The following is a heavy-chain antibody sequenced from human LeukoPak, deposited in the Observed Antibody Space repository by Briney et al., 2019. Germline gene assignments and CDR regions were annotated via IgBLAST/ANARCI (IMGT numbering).Heavy chain of an antibody. V-gene: IGHV3-48*01. D-gene: IGHD2-2*01. CDR3: ATGMWGYCSATSCPLDF. Sequence: GGSLRLSCAASGFTFSSYSMNWVRQTPGKGLKWISYIRSSSSTIYYADSVKGRFAISRDNAKNSLYLQMDSLRAEDTAVYYCATGMWGYCSATSCPLDFWGQGTLVTVSS. J-gene: IGHJ4*02. CDR1: GFTFSSYS. CDR2: IRSSSSTI.